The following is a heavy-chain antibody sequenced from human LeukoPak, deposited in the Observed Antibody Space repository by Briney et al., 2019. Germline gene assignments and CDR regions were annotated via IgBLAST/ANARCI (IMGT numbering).Heavy chain of an antibody. D-gene: IGHD3-10*01. J-gene: IGHJ3*02. CDR3: VRQSETYYYGSGSQKHAFDI. CDR2: IYPGDSDT. Sequence: GESLKISCKTSGYSFTSYWIGWVRQMPGKGLEWLGIIYPGDSDTRYSPSFQGQVTISADKSISTAYLQWNSLKASDTAMYYCVRQSETYYYGSGSQKHAFDIWGQGTMVTVSS. CDR1: GYSFTSYW. V-gene: IGHV5-51*01.